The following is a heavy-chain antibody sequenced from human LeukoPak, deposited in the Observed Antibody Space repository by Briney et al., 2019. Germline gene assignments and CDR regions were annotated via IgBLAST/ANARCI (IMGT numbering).Heavy chain of an antibody. CDR1: GGSISSGGYY. CDR3: ARAGIAAAPRFDP. J-gene: IGHJ5*02. Sequence: SETLSLTCTVSGGSISSGGYYWSWIRQHPGKGLEWIGYIYYSGSTYYNPSLKSRVTISADTSKNQFSLKLSSVTAADTAVYYCARAGIAAAPRFDPWGQGTLVTVSS. V-gene: IGHV4-31*03. CDR2: IYYSGST. D-gene: IGHD6-13*01.